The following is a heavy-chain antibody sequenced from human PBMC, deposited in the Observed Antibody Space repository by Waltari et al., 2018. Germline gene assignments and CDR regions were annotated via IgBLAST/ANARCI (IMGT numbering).Heavy chain of an antibody. CDR2: LFHAGRNH. V-gene: IGHV3-30*01. J-gene: IGHJ4*02. D-gene: IGHD3-16*01. CDR1: GFTFSTQA. Sequence: QGQLVESGGGVVQPGRSLRLSCAASGFTFSTQALHWVRQAPGKGLGWVAVLFHAGRNHFYADSVKGRFTLSRDNSTSTLSLHMHSLTAEDTATYFCASYRQSGCFRYDSWGQGTLVTVSS. CDR3: ASYRQSGCFRYDS.